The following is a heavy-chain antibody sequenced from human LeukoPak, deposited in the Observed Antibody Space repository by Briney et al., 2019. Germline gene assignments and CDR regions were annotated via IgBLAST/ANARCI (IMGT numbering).Heavy chain of an antibody. Sequence: GGSLRLSCAASGFTFSSYAMSWVRQAPGKGLEWVSAISGSGGSTYYADSVKGRFTISRDNSKNTLYLQINSLRAEDTAVYYCAKGPEYCSSTSCRGAAFDIWGQGTMVTVSS. CDR1: GFTFSSYA. V-gene: IGHV3-23*01. J-gene: IGHJ3*02. D-gene: IGHD2-2*01. CDR2: ISGSGGST. CDR3: AKGPEYCSSTSCRGAAFDI.